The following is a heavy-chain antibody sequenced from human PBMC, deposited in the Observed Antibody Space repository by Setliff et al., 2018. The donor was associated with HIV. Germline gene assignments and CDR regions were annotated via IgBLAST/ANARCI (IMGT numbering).Heavy chain of an antibody. CDR3: ARRGIAAAGSDS. D-gene: IGHD6-13*01. V-gene: IGHV4-4*07. CDR1: GGSISSFY. CDR2: IYSSGNT. J-gene: IGHJ4*02. Sequence: SETLSLTCTVSGGSISSFYWSWIRQPAGKGLEWIGRIYSSGNTNYNPSLKSRVTMSVDTSKNQFSLKLSSVTAADTAVYYCARRGIAAAGSDSWGQGTLVTVSS.